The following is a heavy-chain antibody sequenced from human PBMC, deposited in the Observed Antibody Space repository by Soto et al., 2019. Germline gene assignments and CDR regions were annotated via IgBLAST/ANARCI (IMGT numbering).Heavy chain of an antibody. V-gene: IGHV3-11*01. CDR2: ISSSGSTI. D-gene: IGHD2-2*01. Sequence: GGSLRLSCAASGFTFSDYYMSWIRQAPGKGLEWVSYISSSGSTIYYADSVKGRFTISRDNAKNSLYLQMNSLRAEDTAVYYCARAYLGYCSSTSCYGPDYWGQGTLVTVSS. J-gene: IGHJ4*02. CDR1: GFTFSDYY. CDR3: ARAYLGYCSSTSCYGPDY.